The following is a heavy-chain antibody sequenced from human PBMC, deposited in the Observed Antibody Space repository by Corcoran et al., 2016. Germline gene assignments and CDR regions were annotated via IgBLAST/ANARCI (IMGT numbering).Heavy chain of an antibody. CDR3: VRYDGYYDRSGNVGIID. J-gene: IGHJ4*02. CDR1: GGTFSSYA. CDR2: IIPIFGTA. V-gene: IGHV1-69*06. D-gene: IGHD3-22*01. Sequence: QVQLVQSGAEVKKPGSSVKVSCKASGGTFSSYAISWVRQAPGQGLEWMGGIIPIFGTANYAQKFQGRVTITAAKSTSTAYMELSSRRSEDTAVYSCVRYDGYYDRSGNVGIIDWGQGTLVTVSS.